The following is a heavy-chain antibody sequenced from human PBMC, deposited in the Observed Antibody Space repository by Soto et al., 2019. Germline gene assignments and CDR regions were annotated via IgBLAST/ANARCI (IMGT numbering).Heavy chain of an antibody. CDR2: IYYSGST. CDR3: ARIRGYSYMDYYYYYGMDV. V-gene: IGHV4-59*01. J-gene: IGHJ6*02. Sequence: PSETLSLTCTVSGGSISSYYWSWIRQPPGKGLEWIGYIYYSGSTNYNPSLKSRVTISVDTSKNQFSLKLSSVTAADTAVYYCARIRGYSYMDYYYYYGMDVWGQGTTVTVPS. D-gene: IGHD5-12*01. CDR1: GGSISSYY.